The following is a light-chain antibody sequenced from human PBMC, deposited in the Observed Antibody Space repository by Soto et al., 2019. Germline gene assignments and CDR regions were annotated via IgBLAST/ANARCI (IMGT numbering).Light chain of an antibody. CDR2: EAS. CDR1: QGISTY. CDR3: QQSYSGPRT. J-gene: IGKJ2*01. V-gene: IGKV1-39*01. Sequence: DIQMTQSPSSLSASVGDRVTITCRASQGISTYLNWYQQKPGKAPKVLIYEASSLQSGVPSRFRGSGSGTDFTLTISSLQPDDFATYYCQQSYSGPRTFGQGTKVDIK.